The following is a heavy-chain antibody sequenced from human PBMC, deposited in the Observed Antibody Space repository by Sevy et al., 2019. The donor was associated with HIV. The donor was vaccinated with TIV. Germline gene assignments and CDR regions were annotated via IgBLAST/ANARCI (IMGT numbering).Heavy chain of an antibody. J-gene: IGHJ6*02. D-gene: IGHD3-9*01. CDR3: AKDFTGYNGMDV. Sequence: GGSLRLSCAVSGITFTTSGMHWVRQAPGEGLEWVAVISYDGRNKFYGDSVKGRFTISRDNSKNMLYLQVNSLTTEDTAVYYCAKDFTGYNGMDVWGQGTMVTVSS. CDR2: ISYDGRNK. V-gene: IGHV3-30*18. CDR1: GITFTTSG.